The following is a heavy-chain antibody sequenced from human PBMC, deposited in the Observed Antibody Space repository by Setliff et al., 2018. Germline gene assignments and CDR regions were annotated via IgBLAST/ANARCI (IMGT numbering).Heavy chain of an antibody. CDR2: VSFFGSA. Sequence: NPSETLSLTCNVSGASFSSTTFYWAWIRQSPGKGLEWIGSVSFFGSAYYNPSLQSRGAISLDTSRNQFSLELSSVTAADTAVYYCARERYFDWFFEDWGHGTLVTVSS. J-gene: IGHJ4*01. V-gene: IGHV4-39*07. CDR1: GASFSSTTFY. D-gene: IGHD3-9*01. CDR3: ARERYFDWFFED.